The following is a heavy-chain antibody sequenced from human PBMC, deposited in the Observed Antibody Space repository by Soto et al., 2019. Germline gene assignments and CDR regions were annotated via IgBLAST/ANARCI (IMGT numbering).Heavy chain of an antibody. CDR3: AKCSPRYSSGLKAYYFDY. CDR2: ISGSGGST. Sequence: EVQLLESGGGLVQPGGSLRLSCAASGFTFCSYAMSWVRQAPGKGLEWVSTISGSGGSTYYADSVKGRFTISRDNSKNMLYLQVNSLRAEDTAVYYCAKCSPRYSSGLKAYYFDYWGQGTLVTVSS. D-gene: IGHD6-19*01. J-gene: IGHJ4*02. CDR1: GFTFCSYA. V-gene: IGHV3-23*01.